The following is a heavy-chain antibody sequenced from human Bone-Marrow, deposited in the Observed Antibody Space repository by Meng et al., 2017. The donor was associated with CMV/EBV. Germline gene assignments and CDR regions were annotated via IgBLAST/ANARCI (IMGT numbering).Heavy chain of an antibody. Sequence: GSLRLSCPVSGCPVSTGGYYWSWIRQPPGKGVEWIGYIYYSGSTNYNPSLKSRVTISVDTSKHHFSLKLSSVTAADTAVYYCAREIDCRSTSCYRHYYYYGMDVWGQGTTVTVSS. CDR3: AREIDCRSTSCYRHYYYYGMDV. V-gene: IGHV4-61*08. CDR2: IYYSGST. J-gene: IGHJ6*02. D-gene: IGHD2-2*01. CDR1: GCPVSTGGYY.